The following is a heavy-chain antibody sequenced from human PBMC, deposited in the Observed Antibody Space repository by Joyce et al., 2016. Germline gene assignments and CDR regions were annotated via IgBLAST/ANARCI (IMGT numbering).Heavy chain of an antibody. CDR2: IIPIVGVA. CDR3: TRGRIEYSKTFNAYDI. D-gene: IGHD2/OR15-2a*01. J-gene: IGHJ3*02. Sequence: VQLVQSGAEVKKPRSSVKVSCKVSGGNFYDYTITWVRQAPGQGLEWMGSIIPIVGVANYGRKCRGRVALTADKSTATAYLELDSLRLDDTAMFFCTRGRIEYSKTFNAYDIWGQGTMVTVSS. V-gene: IGHV1-69*04. CDR1: GGNFYDYT.